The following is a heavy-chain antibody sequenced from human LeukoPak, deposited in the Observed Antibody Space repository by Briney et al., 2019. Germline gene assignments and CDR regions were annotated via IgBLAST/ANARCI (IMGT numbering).Heavy chain of an antibody. Sequence: PGGSLRLSCAASGFTFSSYWMNWVRQAPGKGLEWVANIKEDGSEKYYADSVKGRFTISRDNAKSSLYLQMDSLRAEDTAVYYCAGYYYDSTTYRDYWGQGTLVTVSS. CDR3: AGYYYDSTTYRDY. V-gene: IGHV3-7*01. CDR1: GFTFSSYW. J-gene: IGHJ4*02. D-gene: IGHD3-22*01. CDR2: IKEDGSEK.